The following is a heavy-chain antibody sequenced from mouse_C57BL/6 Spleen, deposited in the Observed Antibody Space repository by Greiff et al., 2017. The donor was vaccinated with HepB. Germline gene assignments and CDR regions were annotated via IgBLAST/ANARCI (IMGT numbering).Heavy chain of an antibody. CDR1: GYAFSSYW. Sequence: VKLMESGAELVKPGASVKISCKASGYAFSSYWMNWVKQRPGKGLEWIGQIYPGDGDTNYNGKFKGKATLTADKSSRTAYMQISSLTSEDSAVYFCARYDYDWYFDVWGTGTTVTVSS. J-gene: IGHJ1*03. V-gene: IGHV1-80*01. CDR3: ARYDYDWYFDV. CDR2: IYPGDGDT. D-gene: IGHD2-4*01.